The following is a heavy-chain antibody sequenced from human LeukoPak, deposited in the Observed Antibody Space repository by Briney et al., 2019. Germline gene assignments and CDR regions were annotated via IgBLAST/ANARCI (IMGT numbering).Heavy chain of an antibody. CDR3: TRHPSDGGNSGY. V-gene: IGHV1-2*02. CDR1: GYTFTDYY. CDR2: INPNSGGT. D-gene: IGHD4-23*01. J-gene: IGHJ4*02. Sequence: ASVKVSCTASGYTFTDYYMHWVRQASGQGLEWMGWINPNSGGTNYAQKFQGRVTMTRDTSISTAYMELSRLRSDDTAVYYCTRHPSDGGNSGYWGQGTLVTVSS.